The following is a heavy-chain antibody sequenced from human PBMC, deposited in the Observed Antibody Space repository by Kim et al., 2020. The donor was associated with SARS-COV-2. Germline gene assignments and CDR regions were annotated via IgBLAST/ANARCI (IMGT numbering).Heavy chain of an antibody. CDR3: AREGDSSSRNDYYYGMDV. J-gene: IGHJ6*02. Sequence: KGRYTISRDNDKNSLYRQMNSLRAEDTAVYYCAREGDSSSRNDYYYGMDVWGQGTTVTVSS. D-gene: IGHD6-13*01. V-gene: IGHV3-11*06.